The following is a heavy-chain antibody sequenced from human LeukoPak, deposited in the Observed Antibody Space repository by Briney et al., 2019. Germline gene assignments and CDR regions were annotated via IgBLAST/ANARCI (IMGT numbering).Heavy chain of an antibody. J-gene: IGHJ4*02. Sequence: GGSLRLSCAASGFTFSSYSMNWVRQAPGKGLECVSYISSSSTIYYADSVKGRFTISRDNAKNSLCLQMNSLRAEDTAVYYCARDADDSVYYYLGWDYFDSWGQGTLVTVAS. V-gene: IGHV3-48*01. CDR1: GFTFSSYS. D-gene: IGHD3-22*01. CDR2: ISSSSTI. CDR3: ARDADDSVYYYLGWDYFDS.